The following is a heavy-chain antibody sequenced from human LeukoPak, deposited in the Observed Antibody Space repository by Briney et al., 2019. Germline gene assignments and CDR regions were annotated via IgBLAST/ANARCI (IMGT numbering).Heavy chain of an antibody. CDR2: VSIYNDNT. CDR3: ARTGHYQFDS. Sequence: GASVKVSCKASGYSFTDYDFSWVRQAPGQGLEWLGWVSIYNDNTKYAREFQDRITMTTDISTSTAYMELKSLTSDDTAVYFCARTGHYQFDSWGQGTLVTAFS. J-gene: IGHJ4*02. V-gene: IGHV1-18*01. CDR1: GYSFTDYD. D-gene: IGHD3-9*01.